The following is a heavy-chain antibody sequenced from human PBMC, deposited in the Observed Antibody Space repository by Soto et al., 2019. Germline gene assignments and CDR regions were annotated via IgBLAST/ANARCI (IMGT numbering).Heavy chain of an antibody. CDR1: GESVSSNSAA. J-gene: IGHJ4*02. CDR2: TYYRSKWYN. D-gene: IGHD3-22*01. Sequence: SQTLSITCAISGESVSSNSAAWNWIRQSPSRGLEWLGRTYYRSKWYNDYAVSVKSRITINPDTSKNQFSLQLNSVTPEDTAVYYCARDVISSYYYDRSGYCGNWSQGTLVTVSS. CDR3: ARDVISSYYYDRSGYCGN. V-gene: IGHV6-1*01.